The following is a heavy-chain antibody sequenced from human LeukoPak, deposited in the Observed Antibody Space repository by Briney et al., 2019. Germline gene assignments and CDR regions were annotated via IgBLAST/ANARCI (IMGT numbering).Heavy chain of an antibody. D-gene: IGHD3-22*01. CDR2: ISAYNGNT. V-gene: IGHV1-18*01. CDR1: GYTFTSYG. Sequence: ASVKVSCKASGYTFTSYGISWVRQAPGQGLERMGWISAYNGNTNYAQKLQGRVTMTTDTSTSTAYMELRSLRSDDTAVYYCARDPYYYDSSGYPFDYWGQGTLVTVSS. J-gene: IGHJ4*01. CDR3: ARDPYYYDSSGYPFDY.